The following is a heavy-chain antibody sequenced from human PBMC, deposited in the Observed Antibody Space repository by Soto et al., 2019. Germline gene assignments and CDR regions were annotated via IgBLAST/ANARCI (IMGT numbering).Heavy chain of an antibody. V-gene: IGHV5-10-1*01. Sequence: RVESLNISSKGSGYNFTNYCISWGRQMPGKGLVWMGRIDPSDSYINYSPSFQGHVTISADKSISTAYLQWSSLKASDTAMYYCERLPLAAAYSDANTWGQGTLVTVSS. CDR2: IDPSDSYI. D-gene: IGHD6-13*01. CDR1: GYNFTNYC. J-gene: IGHJ4*02. CDR3: ERLPLAAAYSDANT.